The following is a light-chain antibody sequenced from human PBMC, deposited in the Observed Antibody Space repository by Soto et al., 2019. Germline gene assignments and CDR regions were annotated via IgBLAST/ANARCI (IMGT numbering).Light chain of an antibody. CDR1: EPIRNTY. V-gene: IGKV3-20*01. CDR2: GAS. J-gene: IGKJ4*01. Sequence: EIVLTQSPDTLSLSPGERATLSCRTSEPIRNTYVAWYQQQPGQAPRLLIYGASSRAIGIPDRFSGSGSGTEFTLTISRLEPEDFALYYCQQYADSPLTFGGGTRV. CDR3: QQYADSPLT.